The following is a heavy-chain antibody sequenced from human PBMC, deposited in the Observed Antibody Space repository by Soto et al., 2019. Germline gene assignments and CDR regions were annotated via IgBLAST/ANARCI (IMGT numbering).Heavy chain of an antibody. CDR1: EFTFSSAW. CDR3: SRSLVS. Sequence: GGSLRLSGAASEFTFSSAWMDWVRQAPGKGLEWVANINPDESEKNYADSVKGRSTISRDNAKNSLYLQINSLTAEDSALYFCSRSLVSWGQGTRVTVSS. J-gene: IGHJ4*02. CDR2: INPDESEK. V-gene: IGHV3-7*01.